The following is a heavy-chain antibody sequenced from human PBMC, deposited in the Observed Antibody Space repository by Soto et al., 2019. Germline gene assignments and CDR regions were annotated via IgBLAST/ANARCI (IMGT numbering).Heavy chain of an antibody. D-gene: IGHD2-8*01. V-gene: IGHV1-46*01. J-gene: IGHJ4*02. CDR2: INPSGGST. CDR3: ARDLGLMGDFDY. Sequence: ASVKVSCKASGYTFTSYYMHWVRQAPGQGLEWMGIINPSGGSTSYAQKFQGRVTMTRDTSTSTVYMELSSLRSEDTAVYYGARDLGLMGDFDYCGQRTPVTVSS. CDR1: GYTFTSYY.